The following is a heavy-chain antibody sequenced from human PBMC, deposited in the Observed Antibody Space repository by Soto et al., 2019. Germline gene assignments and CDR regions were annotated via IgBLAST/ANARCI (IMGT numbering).Heavy chain of an antibody. CDR1: GYTFTGYY. D-gene: IGHD6-13*01. V-gene: IGHV1-2*02. Sequence: ASVKVSCKASGYTFTGYYMHWVRQAPGQGLEWMGWINPNSGGTNYAQKFQGRVTMTRDTSISTAYMELSRLRSDDTAVYYCARAPRIAAAGEYFDHWGQGTLVTVSS. CDR3: ARAPRIAAAGEYFDH. CDR2: INPNSGGT. J-gene: IGHJ1*01.